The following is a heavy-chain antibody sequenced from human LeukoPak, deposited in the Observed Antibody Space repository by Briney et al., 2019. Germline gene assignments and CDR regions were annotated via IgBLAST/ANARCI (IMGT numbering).Heavy chain of an antibody. Sequence: GGSLRLSCAAPGFTFSSYSMNWVRQAPGKGLEWVSYISSSSSTIKYADSVKGRFTISRDNAKNSLYLQMNSLRAEDTAVYYCARDRYYYGSGSDFDYWGQGTLVTVSS. CDR1: GFTFSSYS. D-gene: IGHD3-10*01. J-gene: IGHJ4*02. CDR3: ARDRYYYGSGSDFDY. V-gene: IGHV3-48*01. CDR2: ISSSSSTI.